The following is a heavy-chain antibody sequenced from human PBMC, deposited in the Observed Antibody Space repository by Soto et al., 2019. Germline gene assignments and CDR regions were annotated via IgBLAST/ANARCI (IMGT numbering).Heavy chain of an antibody. J-gene: IGHJ4*02. D-gene: IGHD3-16*01. Sequence: PGGSLRLSCAASGFTFSSYAMHWVRQAPGKGLEWVAVISYDGSNKYYADSVKGRFTISRDNSKNTLYLQMNSLRAEDTAVYYCASVSFGYDWGQGTLVTVSS. V-gene: IGHV3-30-3*01. CDR3: ASVSFGYD. CDR1: GFTFSSYA. CDR2: ISYDGSNK.